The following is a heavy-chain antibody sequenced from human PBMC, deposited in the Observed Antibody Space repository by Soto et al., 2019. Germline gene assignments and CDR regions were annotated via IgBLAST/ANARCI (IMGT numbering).Heavy chain of an antibody. CDR3: ARVPLVVGVAAPSSAGMDV. Sequence: QVQLVQSGAEVKKPGSSVKVSCKASGGTFSSYAISWVRQAPGQGLEWMGGIIPIFGTANYAQKFQGRVTITADDSTSTAYMELSSLRSEDTAVYYCARVPLVVGVAAPSSAGMDVWGQGTTVTVSS. V-gene: IGHV1-69*01. CDR2: IIPIFGTA. CDR1: GGTFSSYA. J-gene: IGHJ6*02. D-gene: IGHD2-15*01.